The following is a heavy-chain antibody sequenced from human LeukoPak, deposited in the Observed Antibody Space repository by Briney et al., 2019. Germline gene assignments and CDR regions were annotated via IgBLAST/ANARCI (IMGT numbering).Heavy chain of an antibody. D-gene: IGHD6-13*01. V-gene: IGHV3-21*01. CDR1: GFTFSSYS. CDR3: AREEAAAAGLNY. Sequence: GGSLRLSRAASGFTFSSYSMNWVRQAPGKGLEWVSSISSSSSYIYYADSVKGRFTISRDNAKNSLYLQMNSLRAEDTAVYYCAREEAAAAGLNYWGQGTLVTVSS. J-gene: IGHJ4*02. CDR2: ISSSSSYI.